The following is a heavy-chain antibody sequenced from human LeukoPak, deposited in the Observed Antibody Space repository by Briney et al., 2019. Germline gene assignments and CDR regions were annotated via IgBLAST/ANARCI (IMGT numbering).Heavy chain of an antibody. D-gene: IGHD6-13*01. CDR2: IYNSGST. J-gene: IGHJ5*02. Sequence: SETLSLTCTVSGASISSYYWSWIRQPPGKGLEWIGYIYNSGSTNYNPSLKSRVTISVDTSKNQFSLKLSSVTAADTAVYYCARQVAAAAGTDWFDPWGQGTLVTVSS. CDR3: ARQVAAAAGTDWFDP. V-gene: IGHV4-59*08. CDR1: GASISSYY.